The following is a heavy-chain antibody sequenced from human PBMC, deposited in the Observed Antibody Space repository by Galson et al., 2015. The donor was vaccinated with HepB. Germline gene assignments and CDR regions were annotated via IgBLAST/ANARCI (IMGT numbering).Heavy chain of an antibody. CDR3: VGGYYSPFDY. CDR2: IKSKTDGGTI. CDR1: ALTLSNAY. J-gene: IGHJ4*02. D-gene: IGHD2/OR15-2a*01. Sequence: SLRLSCAASALTLSNAYMSWVRQAPGTGLEWVGHIKSKTDGGTIDYAAPVKARFTTSRDDSKNTLYLQMNRLKIDDTAVYYCVGGYYSPFDYWGLGTLVTVSS. V-gene: IGHV3-15*01.